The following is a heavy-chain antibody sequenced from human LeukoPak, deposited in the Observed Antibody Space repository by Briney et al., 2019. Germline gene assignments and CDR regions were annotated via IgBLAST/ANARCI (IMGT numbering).Heavy chain of an antibody. CDR3: ARAESGSYSVFDY. CDR1: GFTFDDYA. CDR2: ISGDGGST. Sequence: PGGSLRLSCAASGFTFDDYAMHWVRQAPGKGLEWVSLISGDGGSTYCADSVKGRFTIARDNSKNSLYLQMNSLRAEDTAVYYCARAESGSYSVFDYWGQGTLVTVSS. V-gene: IGHV3-43*02. J-gene: IGHJ4*02. D-gene: IGHD1-26*01.